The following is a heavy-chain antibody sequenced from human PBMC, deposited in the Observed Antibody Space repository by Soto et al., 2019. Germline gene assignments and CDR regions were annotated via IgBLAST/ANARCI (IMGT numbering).Heavy chain of an antibody. CDR2: IIPIFGTA. J-gene: IGHJ4*02. CDR3: ARNHRIAGPNFDY. D-gene: IGHD2-21*01. CDR1: GGTFSSYA. V-gene: IGHV1-69*06. Sequence: SVKVSCKASGGTFSSYAISWVRQAPGQGLEWMGGIIPIFGTANYAQKFQGRVTITADKSTSTAYMELSSLRSEDTAVYYCARNHRIAGPNFDYWGQGTLVTVLL.